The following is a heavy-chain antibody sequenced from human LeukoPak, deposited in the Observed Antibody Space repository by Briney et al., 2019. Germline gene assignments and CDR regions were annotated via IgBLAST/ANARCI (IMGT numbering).Heavy chain of an antibody. CDR1: GFTVSSNY. Sequence: PGGSLRLFCAASGFTVSSNYMSWVREAPGKGLEWGSVIYSGGSTYYADFVKGRFTISRDNSKNTVFLQMNSLRAEDTAVYYCAKDTARGYTYGPDYWGQGTLLNVSS. J-gene: IGHJ4*02. D-gene: IGHD5-18*01. V-gene: IGHV3-53*01. CDR3: AKDTARGYTYGPDY. CDR2: IYSGGST.